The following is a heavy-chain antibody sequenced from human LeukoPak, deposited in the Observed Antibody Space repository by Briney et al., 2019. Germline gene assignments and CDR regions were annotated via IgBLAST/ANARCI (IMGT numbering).Heavy chain of an antibody. V-gene: IGHV4-59*01. CDR3: ASLTTADAFDI. CDR1: GGSISSYY. CDR2: IYDSGST. J-gene: IGHJ3*02. D-gene: IGHD3-22*01. Sequence: SETLCLTCTVSGGSISSYYWSWIRQPPGKGLEWIGYIYDSGSTNYNPSLKSRVTISVDTSKNQFSLKLSSVTAADTAVFYCASLTTADAFDIWGQGTMVTVSS.